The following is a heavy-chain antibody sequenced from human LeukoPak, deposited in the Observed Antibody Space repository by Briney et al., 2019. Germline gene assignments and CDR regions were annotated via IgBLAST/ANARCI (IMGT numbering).Heavy chain of an antibody. Sequence: ASVKVSCKASGYTFTRYYIHWVRQAPGQGLEWMGVVNPSGGSTSHARRFQGRVTMTTDTSTSTVFMELSSLRSEDTAVFYCARGAWGGLNTLLPFDHWGQGILVTVSS. CDR3: ARGAWGGLNTLLPFDH. V-gene: IGHV1-46*01. D-gene: IGHD7-27*01. CDR2: VNPSGGST. CDR1: GYTFTRYY. J-gene: IGHJ4*02.